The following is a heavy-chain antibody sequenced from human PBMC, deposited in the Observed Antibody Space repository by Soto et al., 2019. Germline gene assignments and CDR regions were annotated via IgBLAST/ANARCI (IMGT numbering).Heavy chain of an antibody. Sequence: DVQLLESGGGLVQPGGSLRLSCAASGFTFNNYAMNWVRQAPGTGLEWVSTISGNGGSTYYADSVKGRFTISRDNSKNTLYLQMNSLRAEDTALYYCAKGGLITTSPYDFYYWGQGTLVTVSS. CDR1: GFTFNNYA. CDR3: AKGGLITTSPYDFYY. J-gene: IGHJ4*02. D-gene: IGHD3-16*01. V-gene: IGHV3-23*01. CDR2: ISGNGGST.